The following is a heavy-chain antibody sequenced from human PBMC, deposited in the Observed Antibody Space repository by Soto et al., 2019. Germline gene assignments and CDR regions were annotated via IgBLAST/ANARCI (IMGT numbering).Heavy chain of an antibody. CDR2: ISSSSSYI. V-gene: IGHV3-21*01. CDR1: GFTFSSYS. J-gene: IGHJ5*02. CDR3: ARDSSSSRWYGGWFDP. Sequence: EVQLVESGGGLVKPGGSLRLSCAASGFTFSSYSMNWVRQAPGKGLEWVSSISSSSSYIYYADSVKGRFTISRDNAKNSLYLQMNSLRAEDTAVYYCARDSSSSRWYGGWFDPWGQGTLVTVSS. D-gene: IGHD6-13*01.